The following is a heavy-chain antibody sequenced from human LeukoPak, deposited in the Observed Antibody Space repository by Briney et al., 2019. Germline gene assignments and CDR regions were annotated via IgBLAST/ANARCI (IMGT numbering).Heavy chain of an antibody. D-gene: IGHD5-12*01. CDR1: GFTFSSYS. J-gene: IGHJ4*02. CDR3: ARGGGYDSIDY. CDR2: ISSSSSTI. Sequence: PGGSLRLSCAASGFTFSSYSMNWVRQAPGKGLEWVSYISSSSSTIYYADSVKGRFTISRDNAKNSLYLQMNSLRAEDTAVYYCARGGGYDSIDYWGQGTLVTVSS. V-gene: IGHV3-48*01.